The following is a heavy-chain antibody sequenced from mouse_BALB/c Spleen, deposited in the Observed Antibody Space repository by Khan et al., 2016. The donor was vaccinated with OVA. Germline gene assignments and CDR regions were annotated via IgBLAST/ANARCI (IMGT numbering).Heavy chain of an antibody. CDR3: ARDAGRY. Sequence: VQLMQSGPELVKPGASVKISCKTSGYTFPEYTVHWVKQSLGKSLDWIGVINPNNGGPAYNQKFKGKATLTVDKSSSTAYMEFRSLTSDDAAVYECARDAGRYWGQGTSVTVAA. CDR2: INPNNGGP. J-gene: IGHJ4*01. CDR1: GYTFPEYT. V-gene: IGHV1-18*01.